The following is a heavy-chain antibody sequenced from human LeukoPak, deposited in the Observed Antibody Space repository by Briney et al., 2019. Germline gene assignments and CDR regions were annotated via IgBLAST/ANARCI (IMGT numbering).Heavy chain of an antibody. D-gene: IGHD6-13*01. V-gene: IGHV3-20*04. CDR2: INWNGGST. CDR1: GFTFDDYG. CDR3: ARGTLKAAATDFDY. J-gene: IGHJ4*02. Sequence: PGGSLRLSCAASGFTFDDYGMSWVRQAPGKGLEWVAGINWNGGSTGYADSVKGRFTISRDNAKNSLYLQMNSLRAEDSALYYCARGTLKAAATDFDYWGQGTLVTVSS.